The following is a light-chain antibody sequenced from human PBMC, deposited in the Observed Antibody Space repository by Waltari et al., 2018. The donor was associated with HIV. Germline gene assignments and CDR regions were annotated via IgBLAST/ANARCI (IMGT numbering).Light chain of an antibody. CDR1: QGITNS. CDR3: QQYYSSSST. CDR2: GAS. J-gene: IGKJ2*02. V-gene: IGKV1-NL1*01. Sequence: DIQMTQSPSSLSASVGDRVTITCRASQGITNSLAWYLHQLGKAPRLLLYGASRLASGFSSRFSGSGSGTDFTLTISSLQPGDFAAYYCQQYYSSSSTFGQGTKLEIK.